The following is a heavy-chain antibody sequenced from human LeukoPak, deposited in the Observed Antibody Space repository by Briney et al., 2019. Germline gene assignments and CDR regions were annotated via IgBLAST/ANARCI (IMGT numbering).Heavy chain of an antibody. V-gene: IGHV4-39*01. CDR3: AEGYSSSWYATFDY. CDR1: GGSISSYY. D-gene: IGHD6-13*01. J-gene: IGHJ4*02. Sequence: SETLSLTCTVSGGSISSYYWGWIRQPPGKGLEWIGSIYYSGSTYYNPSLKSRVTISVDTSKNQFSLKLSSVTAADTAVYYCAEGYSSSWYATFDYWGQGTLVTVSS. CDR2: IYYSGST.